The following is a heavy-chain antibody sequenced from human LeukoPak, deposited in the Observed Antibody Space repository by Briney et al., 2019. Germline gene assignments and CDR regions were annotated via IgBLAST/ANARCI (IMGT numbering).Heavy chain of an antibody. Sequence: ASVKVSCMASGYTFTSYGISWVRQAPGQGLEWMGWISAYNGNTNYAQKLQGRVTMTTDTSTSTAYMELRSLRSDDTAVYYCAREQYYYDSSGSFDYWGQGTLVTVSS. V-gene: IGHV1-18*01. J-gene: IGHJ4*02. CDR2: ISAYNGNT. CDR1: GYTFTSYG. CDR3: AREQYYYDSSGSFDY. D-gene: IGHD3-22*01.